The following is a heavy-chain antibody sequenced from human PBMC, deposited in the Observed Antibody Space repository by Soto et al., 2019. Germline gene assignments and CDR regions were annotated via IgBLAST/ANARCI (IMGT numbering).Heavy chain of an antibody. J-gene: IGHJ6*02. CDR2: IYYSGST. CDR3: ARHQGDSSSWLYYYYGMDV. V-gene: IGHV4-39*01. CDR1: GCSISSSTYY. Sequence: SETLSLTCTVSGCSISSSTYYWGLIRQPPGKGLEWIGSIYYSGSTYYNPSLKSRVTISVDTSKNQFSLKLSSVTAADTAVYYCARHQGDSSSWLYYYYGMDVWGQGTTVT. D-gene: IGHD6-13*01.